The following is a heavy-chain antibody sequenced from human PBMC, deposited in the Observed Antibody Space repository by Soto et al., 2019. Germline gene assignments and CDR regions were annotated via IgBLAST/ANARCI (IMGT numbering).Heavy chain of an antibody. D-gene: IGHD2-15*01. V-gene: IGHV4-34*01. J-gene: IGHJ4*01. Sequence: SETLSLTCVVYGESFGGFYWGWVRQSPGKGLEGIGEISQTETTAYSPSLKSRVSISADTSKKQFSLTLTSVTAADTAVYYSVHSPNVAVDHWGHGTLVTVSS. CDR1: GESFGGFY. CDR3: VHSPNVAVDH. CDR2: ISQTETT.